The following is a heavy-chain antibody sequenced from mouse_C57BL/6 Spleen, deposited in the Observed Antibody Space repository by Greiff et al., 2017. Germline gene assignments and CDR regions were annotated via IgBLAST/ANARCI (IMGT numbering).Heavy chain of an antibody. V-gene: IGHV1-42*01. CDR3: ARANYSNYKFAY. D-gene: IGHD2-5*01. Sequence: VHVKQSGPELVKPGASVKISCKASGYSFTGYYMNWVKQSPEKSLEWIGEINPSTGGTNYNQKFKAKATLTVDKSSSTAYMQLNSLTSEDSAVYYCARANYSNYKFAYWGQGTLVTVSA. CDR2: INPSTGGT. J-gene: IGHJ3*01. CDR1: GYSFTGYY.